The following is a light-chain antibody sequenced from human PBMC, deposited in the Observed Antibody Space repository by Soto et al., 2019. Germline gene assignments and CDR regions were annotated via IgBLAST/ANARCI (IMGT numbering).Light chain of an antibody. CDR3: QQYNNWPQIT. V-gene: IGKV3-15*01. J-gene: IGKJ5*01. CDR1: QSVSSSH. CDR2: GAS. Sequence: EIVLTQSPGTLSLSPGESATLSYRASQSVSSSHLAWYQHKPGQAPRLLIYGASTRATGIPARFSGSGSGTEFTLTISSLQSEDFAVYYCQQYNNWPQITFGQGTRLEIK.